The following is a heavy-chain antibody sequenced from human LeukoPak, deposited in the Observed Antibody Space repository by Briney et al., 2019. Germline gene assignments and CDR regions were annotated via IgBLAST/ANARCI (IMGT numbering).Heavy chain of an antibody. J-gene: IGHJ4*02. CDR3: ATYYAGRGGSGY. Sequence: SETLSLTCTVSGASISSGAYHWSWIRQPPGKGLEWIGYSGNTNYSPSLNSRVAISVDTSKNQFSLRLSSVTAADTAVYFCATYYAGRGGSGYWGQGTLVTVSS. CDR1: GASISSGAYH. V-gene: IGHV4-30-4*01. D-gene: IGHD3-10*01. CDR2: SGNT.